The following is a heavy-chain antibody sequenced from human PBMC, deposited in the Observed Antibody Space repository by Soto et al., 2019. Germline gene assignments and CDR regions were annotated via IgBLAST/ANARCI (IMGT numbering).Heavy chain of an antibody. J-gene: IGHJ1*01. CDR2: INHSGST. CDR1: GGSFSGYY. Sequence: SETLSLTCAVYGGSFSGYYWSWIRQPPGKGLEWIGEINHSGSTNYNPSLKSRVTISVDTSKNQFSLKLSSVTAADTAVYCCARYYGDFPGYFQHWGQGTLVTVSS. CDR3: ARYYGDFPGYFQH. D-gene: IGHD4-17*01. V-gene: IGHV4-34*01.